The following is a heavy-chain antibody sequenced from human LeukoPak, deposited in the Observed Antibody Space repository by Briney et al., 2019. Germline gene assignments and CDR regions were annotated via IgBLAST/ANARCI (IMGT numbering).Heavy chain of an antibody. CDR1: GYTLTSYA. Sequence: ASVKVSCKASGYTLTSYAIHWVRQAPGQRLEWMGWINAGNGNTKYSQKFQGRVTITRDTSASTAYMDLSNLRSEDTAMYYCARDGGCSGGTCYSGYFQHWGQGTLVTVSS. V-gene: IGHV1-3*01. CDR2: INAGNGNT. D-gene: IGHD2-15*01. J-gene: IGHJ1*01. CDR3: ARDGGCSGGTCYSGYFQH.